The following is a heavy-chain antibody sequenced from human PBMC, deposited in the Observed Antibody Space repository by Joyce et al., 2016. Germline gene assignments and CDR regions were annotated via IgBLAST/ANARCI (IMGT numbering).Heavy chain of an antibody. J-gene: IGHJ4*02. CDR3: ARRHIAAAGWTGYFDY. CDR2: IYPGDSAT. D-gene: IGHD6-13*01. Sequence: EVQLMQSGAEVKKPGESLKISCKGSGYSFTSYWIGWVRQRPGKGLEWMGIIYPGDSATRYSPSFQGQVTISADTSINTAYLQWSGLKASDTAMYYCARRHIAAAGWTGYFDYWGQGTLVTVSS. CDR1: GYSFTSYW. V-gene: IGHV5-51*01.